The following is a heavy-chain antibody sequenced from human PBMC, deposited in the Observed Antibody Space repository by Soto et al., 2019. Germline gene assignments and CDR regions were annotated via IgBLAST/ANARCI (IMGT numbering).Heavy chain of an antibody. J-gene: IGHJ4*02. D-gene: IGHD2-8*01. CDR2: SSGSGSAT. CDR1: GGSFSSYA. V-gene: IGHV3-23*01. CDR3: AKVDAALYDEISSYRQRSDV. Sequence: GESLILTCAASGGSFSSYALNWGRQAPWTGLGWVAVSSGSGSATKYSDSVKGQYTIPRDNYKKTVYQKTNGLRDEDTAVYYCAKVDAALYDEISSYRQRSDVWGQGNPVTVYS.